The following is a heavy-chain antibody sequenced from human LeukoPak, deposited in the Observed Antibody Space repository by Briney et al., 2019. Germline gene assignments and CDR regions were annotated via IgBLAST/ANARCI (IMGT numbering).Heavy chain of an antibody. V-gene: IGHV1-2*02. CDR3: ARGGADSGLYFAY. D-gene: IGHD1-26*01. CDR2: INPQSGAT. CDR1: GYSFTGFY. Sequence: ASVNVSCKASGYSFTGFYIHWVRQAPGQGLEWMAWINPQSGATNYAQKFKGRITTTRDMSITTAYMEVTTLRSDDTAVYYCARGGADSGLYFAYWGQGTLVTVSS. J-gene: IGHJ4*02.